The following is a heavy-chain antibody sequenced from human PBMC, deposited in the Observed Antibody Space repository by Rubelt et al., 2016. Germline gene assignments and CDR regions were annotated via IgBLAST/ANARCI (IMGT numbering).Heavy chain of an antibody. CDR3: ARHAFIVTTGSFWDY. V-gene: IGHV4-39*01. Sequence: QLQLQESGPGLVQPSETLSLTCTISGDSISSHSFYWGWIRQPPGKGLEWIGSIDYSGCTYSNPSVRSRLARSVDTSKTQFSQKLSSVTAADTAVYYCARHAFIVTTGSFWDYWGQGTLITVSS. CDR2: IDYSGCT. CDR1: GDSISSHSFY. D-gene: IGHD4-17*01. J-gene: IGHJ4*02.